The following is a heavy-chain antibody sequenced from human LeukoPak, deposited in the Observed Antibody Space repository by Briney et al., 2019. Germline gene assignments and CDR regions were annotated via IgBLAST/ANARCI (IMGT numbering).Heavy chain of an antibody. J-gene: IGHJ5*02. CDR3: VREVWSHNCFDP. CDR2: INSSGST. Sequence: SETLSLTCTVSGCSISSGSYYWSWIRQPAGKGLEWIGRINSSGSTNYNPSLKSRVTISVDTSKNQFSLKLTSVTAADTALYYCVREVWSHNCFDPWGQGALVTVSS. D-gene: IGHD2-21*01. V-gene: IGHV4-61*02. CDR1: GCSISSGSYY.